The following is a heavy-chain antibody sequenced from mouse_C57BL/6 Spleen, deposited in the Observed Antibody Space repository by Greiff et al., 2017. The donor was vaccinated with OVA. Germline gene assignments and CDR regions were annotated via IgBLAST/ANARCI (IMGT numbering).Heavy chain of an antibody. J-gene: IGHJ4*01. CDR1: GYAFTNYL. CDR2: INPGSGGT. CDR3: ARRYGIYYAMDY. V-gene: IGHV1-54*01. Sequence: VQVVESGAELVRPGTSVKVSCKASGYAFTNYLIEWVKQRPGQGLEWIGVINPGSGGTNYNEKFKGKATLTADKSSSTAYMQLSSLTSEDSAVYFCARRYGIYYAMDYWGQGTSVTVSS. D-gene: IGHD2-10*02.